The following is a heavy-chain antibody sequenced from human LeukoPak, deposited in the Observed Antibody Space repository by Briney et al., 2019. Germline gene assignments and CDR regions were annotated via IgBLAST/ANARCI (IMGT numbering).Heavy chain of an antibody. V-gene: IGHV1-69*13. CDR2: IIPIFGTA. D-gene: IGHD5-18*01. J-gene: IGHJ6*02. CDR1: GGTFSSYA. Sequence: ASVKVSCTASGGTFSSYAISWARQAPGQGLEWMGGIIPIFGTANYAQKFQGRVTITADESTSTAYMELSSLRSEDTAVYYCARCGYSYGYTPNYYYYGMDVWGQGTTVTVSS. CDR3: ARCGYSYGYTPNYYYYGMDV.